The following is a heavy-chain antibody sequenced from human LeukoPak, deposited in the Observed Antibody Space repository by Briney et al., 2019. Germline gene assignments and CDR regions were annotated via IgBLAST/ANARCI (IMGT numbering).Heavy chain of an antibody. V-gene: IGHV4-59*08. J-gene: IGHJ4*02. CDR2: IYYSGST. D-gene: IGHD6-6*01. CDR3: ARHISAFLFFDY. Sequence: SETLSLTCTVSGGSISSYYWSWIRQPPGKGLEWIGYIYYSGSTNYNPSLESRVTISVDTSKNQFSLKLSSVTAADTAVYYCARHISAFLFFDYWGQGTLVTVSS. CDR1: GGSISSYY.